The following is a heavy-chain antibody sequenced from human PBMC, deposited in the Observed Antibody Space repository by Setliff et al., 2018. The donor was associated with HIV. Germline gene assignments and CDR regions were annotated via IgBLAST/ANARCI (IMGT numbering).Heavy chain of an antibody. Sequence: SETLSLTCTVSGGSISSGGYYWSWIRQHPGKGLEWITYIYYSGSTYYNPSLKSRVTISVDTSKNQFSLKLSSVTAADTAIYYCARGTPDHEVWYFDLWGRGTLVTVSS. J-gene: IGHJ2*01. V-gene: IGHV4-31*03. CDR3: ARGTPDHEVWYFDL. CDR2: IYYSGST. CDR1: GGSISSGGYY.